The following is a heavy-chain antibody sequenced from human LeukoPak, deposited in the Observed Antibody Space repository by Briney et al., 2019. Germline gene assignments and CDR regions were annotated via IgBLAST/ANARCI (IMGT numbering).Heavy chain of an antibody. D-gene: IGHD6-19*01. CDR2: INPSGGST. J-gene: IGHJ1*01. CDR1: GYTFTSYY. Sequence: ASVKVSCKASGYTFTSYYMHWVRQAPGLGLEWMGIINPSGGSTSYAQKFQGRVTMTRDTSTSTVYMELSSLRSEDTAVYYCARDRDSSGWYNGFQHWGQGTLVTVSS. CDR3: ARDRDSSGWYNGFQH. V-gene: IGHV1-46*01.